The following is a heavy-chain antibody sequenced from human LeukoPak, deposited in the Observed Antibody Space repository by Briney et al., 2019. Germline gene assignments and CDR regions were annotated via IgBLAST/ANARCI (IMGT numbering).Heavy chain of an antibody. CDR3: AKVPTYDSSGYYPH. D-gene: IGHD3-22*01. Sequence: PGGSLRLSCAAPGFTFDDYAMHWVRQAPGKGLEWVSGISWNSGSIGYADSVKGRFTISRDNAKNSLYLQMNSLRAEDTALYYCAKVPTYDSSGYYPHWGQGTLVTVSS. J-gene: IGHJ4*02. V-gene: IGHV3-9*01. CDR2: ISWNSGSI. CDR1: GFTFDDYA.